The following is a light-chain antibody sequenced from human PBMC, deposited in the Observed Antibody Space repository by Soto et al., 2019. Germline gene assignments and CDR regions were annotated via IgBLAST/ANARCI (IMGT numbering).Light chain of an antibody. CDR2: DVS. CDR3: SSYTSSSLDVV. J-gene: IGLJ2*01. V-gene: IGLV2-14*01. Sequence: QFALTQPASVSGSPGQSITISCTGTSSDVGGYNYVSWYQQHPGKAPKLMIYDVSNRPSGVSNRFSGSKSGNTASLTISGLQAEDEADYYCSSYTSSSLDVVFGGGTKLTVL. CDR1: SSDVGGYNY.